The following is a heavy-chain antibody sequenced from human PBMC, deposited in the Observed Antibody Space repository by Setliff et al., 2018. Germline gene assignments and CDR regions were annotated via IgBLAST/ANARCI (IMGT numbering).Heavy chain of an antibody. D-gene: IGHD1-26*01. CDR2: ISASGRTT. J-gene: IGHJ4*02. CDR3: CSGSYLFVY. Sequence: GGSLRLSCAASGFTFSNYAMSWVRQAPGKGLEWVSAISASGRTTYSADSVKGRFTISRDNSKNTLYLQMNSLRAEDTAVYYCCSGSYLFVYWGQGSLVTVSS. CDR1: GFTFSNYA. V-gene: IGHV3-23*01.